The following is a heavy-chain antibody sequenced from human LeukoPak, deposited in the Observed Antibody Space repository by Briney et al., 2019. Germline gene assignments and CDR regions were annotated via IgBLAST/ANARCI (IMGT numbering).Heavy chain of an antibody. Sequence: SETLSLTCTVSGGSISGYYWSWIRQPPGKGLEWIGYIYYSGSTNYNPSLKSRVTISVDTSKNQFSLKLSSVTAADTAVYYCARAPHDDYGDHIYFDYWGQGTLVTVSS. V-gene: IGHV4-59*01. J-gene: IGHJ4*02. CDR3: ARAPHDDYGDHIYFDY. D-gene: IGHD4-17*01. CDR1: GGSISGYY. CDR2: IYYSGST.